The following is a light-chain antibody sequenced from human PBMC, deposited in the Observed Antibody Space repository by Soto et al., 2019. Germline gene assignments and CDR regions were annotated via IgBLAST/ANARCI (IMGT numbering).Light chain of an antibody. CDR1: SSDVGGYNY. CDR3: SSYTSSSTLV. V-gene: IGLV2-14*01. J-gene: IGLJ2*01. Sequence: QSALTQPRSVSGSPGQSVTISCTGTSSDVGGYNYVSWYQHHPGKAPKVMIYEVSNRPSGISNRFSGSKAGNTASLTISGLQAEDEADYYCSSYTSSSTLVFGGGTKLTVL. CDR2: EVS.